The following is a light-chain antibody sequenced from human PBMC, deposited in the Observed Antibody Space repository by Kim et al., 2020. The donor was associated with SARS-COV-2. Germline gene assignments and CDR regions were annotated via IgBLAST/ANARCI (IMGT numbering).Light chain of an antibody. CDR1: SSDVGSHII. CDR2: EVS. CDR3: CSYAGGNTWV. V-gene: IGLV2-23*02. Sequence: QSALTQPASVSGSPGQSITISCTGTSSDVGSHIIVSWYQQHPGKAPKLMISEVSKRPSGVSNRFSGSKSGNTASLTISGLQAEDEADYYCCSYAGGNTWVFGGGTQLTVL. J-gene: IGLJ3*02.